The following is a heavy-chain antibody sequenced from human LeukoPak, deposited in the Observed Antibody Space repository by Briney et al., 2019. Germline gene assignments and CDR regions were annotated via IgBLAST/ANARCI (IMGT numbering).Heavy chain of an antibody. J-gene: IGHJ4*02. CDR3: AKDSAKKYDDY. CDR2: IKQDGSEK. Sequence: GGSLRLSCAASGFTFTNYWMSWVRQAPGKGLEWVANIKQDGSEKYYVDSVKGRFTISRDNAKNSLYLQMNSLRAEDTAVYYCAKDSAKKYDDYWGQGTLVTVSS. D-gene: IGHD2/OR15-2a*01. V-gene: IGHV3-7*03. CDR1: GFTFTNYW.